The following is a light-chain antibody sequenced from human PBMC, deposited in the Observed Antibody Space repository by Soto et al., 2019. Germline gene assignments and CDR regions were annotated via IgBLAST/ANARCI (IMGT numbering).Light chain of an antibody. J-gene: IGLJ2*01. CDR1: SSNIGNNY. Sequence: QSVLTQPPSVSAAPGQKVTISCSGSSSNIGNNYVSWYQQLPGTTPKLLIFDNDKRPSGIPDRFSGSKSGTSATLGITGLQTGDEADYYCGTWEDSLSAGVFGGGTKLTVL. CDR3: GTWEDSLSAGV. V-gene: IGLV1-51*01. CDR2: DND.